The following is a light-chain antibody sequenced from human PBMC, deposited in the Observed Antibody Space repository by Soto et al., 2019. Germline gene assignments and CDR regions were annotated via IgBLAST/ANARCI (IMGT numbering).Light chain of an antibody. Sequence: EIVLTQSPATLSLSPGERATLSCRASQSVSSYLAWYQQKPGQAPRLLIYDASSRATGIPARFSGGGSGTDFTLTISSLSPEDFAFYYCQQSSNWPYTFGQGTKLEIK. V-gene: IGKV3-11*01. CDR2: DAS. CDR1: QSVSSY. J-gene: IGKJ2*01. CDR3: QQSSNWPYT.